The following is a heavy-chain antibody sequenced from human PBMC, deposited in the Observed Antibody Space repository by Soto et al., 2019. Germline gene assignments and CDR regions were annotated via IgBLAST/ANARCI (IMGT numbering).Heavy chain of an antibody. CDR1: GYTFKNYG. V-gene: IGHV1-18*01. CDR3: ARGTMRYYYDSSGPLGFDY. D-gene: IGHD3-22*01. J-gene: IGHJ4*02. Sequence: ASVKVSCKASGYTFKNYGIKWVRQAPGQGLEWMGRITTNNGNGYSAQKFQGRVTITADTSTSTAYMELSSLRSEDTAVYYCARGTMRYYYDSSGPLGFDYWGQGTLVTVSS. CDR2: ITTNNGNG.